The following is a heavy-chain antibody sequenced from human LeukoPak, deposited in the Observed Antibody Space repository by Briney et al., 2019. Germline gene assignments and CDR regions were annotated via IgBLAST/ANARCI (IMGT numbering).Heavy chain of an antibody. Sequence: PAGGSLRLSCAASGFTFSSYWMSWVRQAPGKGLEWVANIKQDGSEKYYVDSVKGRFTISRDNAKNSLYLQMNSLRAEDTAVYYCAKYKVWDYYGSGSSGYFDYWGQGTLVTVSS. CDR2: IKQDGSEK. V-gene: IGHV3-7*03. CDR1: GFTFSSYW. J-gene: IGHJ4*02. D-gene: IGHD3-10*01. CDR3: AKYKVWDYYGSGSSGYFDY.